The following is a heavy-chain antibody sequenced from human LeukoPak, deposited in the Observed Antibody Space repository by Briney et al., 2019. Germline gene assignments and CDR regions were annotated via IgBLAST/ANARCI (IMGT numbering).Heavy chain of an antibody. J-gene: IGHJ2*01. CDR3: ARVLLHYCSSTSCLAYWYFDL. D-gene: IGHD2-2*01. CDR1: GFTFSSYS. Sequence: GGSLRLSCTASGFTFSSYSLNWVRQAPGKGLEWVSSVSTGSNYIYYADSVKGRFTISRDNDKNSLYLQMNSLRVEDTAVYYCARVLLHYCSSTSCLAYWYFDLWGRGTLVTVSS. CDR2: VSTGSNYI. V-gene: IGHV3-21*01.